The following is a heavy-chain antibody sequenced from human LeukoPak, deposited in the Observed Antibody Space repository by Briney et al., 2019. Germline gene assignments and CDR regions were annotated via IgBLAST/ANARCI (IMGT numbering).Heavy chain of an antibody. CDR2: ISGSGGST. D-gene: IGHD2-2*01. J-gene: IGHJ5*02. Sequence: GGSLRLSCAASGSTFSSYAMSWVRQAPGKGLEWVSAISGSGGSTYYADSVKGRFTISRDNSKNTLYLQMNSLRAEDTAAYYCAKANIVVVPAAEGFDPWGQGTLVTVSS. CDR1: GSTFSSYA. CDR3: AKANIVVVPAAEGFDP. V-gene: IGHV3-23*01.